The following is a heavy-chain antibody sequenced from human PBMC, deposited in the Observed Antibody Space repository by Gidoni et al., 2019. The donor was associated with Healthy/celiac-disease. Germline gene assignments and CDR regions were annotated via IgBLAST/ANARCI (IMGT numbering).Heavy chain of an antibody. CDR1: VGSISSSNW. D-gene: IGHD6-13*01. CDR3: ARAGLPGIAAAGYQH. CDR2: IYHSGST. J-gene: IGHJ1*01. Sequence: QVQLQESGPGLVKPSGTLSLTCAVSVGSISSSNWWSWVRQPPGKGLEWIGEIYHSGSTNYNPSLKSRVTISVDKSKNQFSLKLSSVTAADTAVYYCARAGLPGIAAAGYQHWGQGTLVTVSS. V-gene: IGHV4-4*02.